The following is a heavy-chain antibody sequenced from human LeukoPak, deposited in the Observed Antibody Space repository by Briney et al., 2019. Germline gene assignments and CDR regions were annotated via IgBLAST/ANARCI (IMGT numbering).Heavy chain of an antibody. D-gene: IGHD3-10*01. CDR1: GTSISLSNW. CDR2: IYHSGTT. J-gene: IGHJ4*02. Sequence: SETLSLTCAVSGTSISLSNWWTWVRQPPGKGLGWIGEIYHSGTTNYNPSLKSRVTISLDKSRNQFSLNLNSVSAADTAVYYCGRSYFGSGTFNGFDYWGQGTWSPSPQ. V-gene: IGHV4-4*02. CDR3: GRSYFGSGTFNGFDY.